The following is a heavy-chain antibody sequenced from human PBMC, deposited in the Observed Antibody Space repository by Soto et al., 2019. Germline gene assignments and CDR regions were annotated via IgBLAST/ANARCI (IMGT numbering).Heavy chain of an antibody. CDR3: ARQKWEQPKWFDP. CDR2: IYYTGTT. Sequence: QLQLQESGPGLVKPSETLSLTCSLSGGAISDARFYWGWIRQSPGRGLEWIGSIYYTGTTFFNPSLQSQVTISVDTSENQFSLKLYSVTAADTALYFCARQKWEQPKWFDPWGQGTLVIVSP. J-gene: IGHJ5*02. V-gene: IGHV4-39*01. D-gene: IGHD1-26*01. CDR1: GGAISDARFY.